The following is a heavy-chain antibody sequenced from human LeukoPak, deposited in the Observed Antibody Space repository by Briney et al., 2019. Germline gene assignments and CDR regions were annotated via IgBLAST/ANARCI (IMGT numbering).Heavy chain of an antibody. CDR2: FGTAGDT. V-gene: IGHV3-13*01. Sequence: PGGSLRLSCAASGFTFSSYDMHWVRQPTGKGLEWVSAFGTAGDTYYSDSVKGRFTISRDNSKNTLYLQMNSLRAEDTAVYYCASSTVTTYYYYGMDVWGQGTTVTVSS. D-gene: IGHD4-17*01. CDR3: ASSTVTTYYYYGMDV. CDR1: GFTFSSYD. J-gene: IGHJ6*02.